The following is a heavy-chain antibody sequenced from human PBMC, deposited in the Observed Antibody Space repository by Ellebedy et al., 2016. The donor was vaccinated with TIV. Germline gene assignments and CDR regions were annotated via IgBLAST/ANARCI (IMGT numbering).Heavy chain of an antibody. D-gene: IGHD3-22*01. CDR1: GFTFSSYG. CDR2: IWYDGSNK. V-gene: IGHV3-33*01. CDR3: ARAASGYYYQDY. Sequence: GESLKISCAASGFTFSSYGMHWVRQAPGKGLEWVAVIWYDGSNKYYADSVKGRFTISRDNSKNTLYLQMNSLRAEDTAVYYCARAASGYYYQDYWGQGTLVTVSS. J-gene: IGHJ4*02.